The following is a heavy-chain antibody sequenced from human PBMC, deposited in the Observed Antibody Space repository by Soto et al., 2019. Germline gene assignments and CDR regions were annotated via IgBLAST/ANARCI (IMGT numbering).Heavy chain of an antibody. Sequence: KPSETLSLTCTVSGGSISSYYWSWIRQPPGKGLEWIGYIYYSGSTNYNPSLKSRVTISVDTSKNQFSLKLSSVTAADTAVYYCARDSPPDPTTVTGNGMDAWGQGTTVTVSS. CDR2: IYYSGST. V-gene: IGHV4-59*01. CDR1: GGSISSYY. CDR3: ARDSPPDPTTVTGNGMDA. J-gene: IGHJ6*02. D-gene: IGHD1-20*01.